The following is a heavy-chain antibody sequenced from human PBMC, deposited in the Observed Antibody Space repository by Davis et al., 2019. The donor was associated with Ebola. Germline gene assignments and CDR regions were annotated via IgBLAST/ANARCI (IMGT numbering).Heavy chain of an antibody. Sequence: GESLKISCAASGFTFSSYGMHWVRQAPGKGLEWVAFIRYDGSNKYYADSVKGRFTISRDNSKNTLYLQMNSLRAEDTAVYYCARDPFYGETRGYYYYGMDVWGQGTTVTVSS. CDR1: GFTFSSYG. V-gene: IGHV3-30*02. J-gene: IGHJ6*02. D-gene: IGHD4-17*01. CDR3: ARDPFYGETRGYYYYGMDV. CDR2: IRYDGSNK.